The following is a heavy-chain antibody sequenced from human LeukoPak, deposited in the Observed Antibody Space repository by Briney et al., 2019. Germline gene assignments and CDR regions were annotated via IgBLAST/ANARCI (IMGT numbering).Heavy chain of an antibody. D-gene: IGHD3-16*01. J-gene: IGHJ4*02. CDR3: ARAVISFGAAVAKGFDC. CDR2: IYYSGST. CDR1: GGSFSTYC. V-gene: IGHV4-59*01. Sequence: SETLSLTCTVSGGSFSTYCWSWIRQPPGKGLEWIGYIYYSGSTDYNPSLKRRVTMSLDTSKKQFSLKLSSVTAADTAVYYCARAVISFGAAVAKGFDCWGQGTLVTVSS.